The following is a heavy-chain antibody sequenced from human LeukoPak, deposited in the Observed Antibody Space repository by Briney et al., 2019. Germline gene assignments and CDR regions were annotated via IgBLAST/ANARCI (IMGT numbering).Heavy chain of an antibody. CDR2: INHDGSNT. CDR1: GFTFSSYW. J-gene: IGHJ4*02. Sequence: PGGSLRLSCTASGFTFSSYWMHWVRQAPGKGLVWVSFINHDGSNTSYADSVKGRFTVSRDNAKNSLYLQMNSLRAEDTAVYYCARASGFGDFYPYFDYWGQGTLVTVSS. D-gene: IGHD3-10*01. V-gene: IGHV3-74*01. CDR3: ARASGFGDFYPYFDY.